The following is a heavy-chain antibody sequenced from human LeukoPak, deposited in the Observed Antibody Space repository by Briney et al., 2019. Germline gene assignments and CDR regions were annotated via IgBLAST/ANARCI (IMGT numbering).Heavy chain of an antibody. CDR2: ISSSGSTI. V-gene: IGHV3-11*01. Sequence: GGSLRLSCAASGFTFSDYYMSWIRQAPGKGLEWVSYISSSGSTIYYADSVKGRFTISRDNAKNSLYLQMNSLRAEDTAVYYCPRERLELLPLDYWGQGTLVTVSS. CDR1: GFTFSDYY. CDR3: PRERLELLPLDY. J-gene: IGHJ4*02. D-gene: IGHD1-7*01.